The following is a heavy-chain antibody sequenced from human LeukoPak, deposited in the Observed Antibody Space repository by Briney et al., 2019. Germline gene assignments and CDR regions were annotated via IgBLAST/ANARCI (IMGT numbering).Heavy chain of an antibody. Sequence: PSETLSLTCTVSGGSISSYYWSWIRQPPGKGLEWTGYIYSSGSTNYNPSLKSRVTISVDTSKNQFSLKLSSVTAADTAVYYCAGGNYYYYYIDVWGKGTTVTVSS. V-gene: IGHV4-4*09. J-gene: IGHJ6*03. CDR1: GGSISSYY. CDR3: AGGNYYYYYIDV. D-gene: IGHD3-3*01. CDR2: IYSSGST.